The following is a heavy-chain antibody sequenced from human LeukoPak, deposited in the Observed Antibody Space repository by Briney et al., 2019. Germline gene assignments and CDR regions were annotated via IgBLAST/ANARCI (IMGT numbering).Heavy chain of an antibody. V-gene: IGHV3-21*01. J-gene: IGHJ4*02. Sequence: GGSLTLSCAASGFTFCSYSLNWVRQAPGKGREWVSSISSSSSYIYYADSVKGRFTISRDNAKNSLYLQMNSLRAEDTAVYYCARDRQIAGSGWYPDYWGQGTLVTVSS. D-gene: IGHD6-19*01. CDR1: GFTFCSYS. CDR2: ISSSSSYI. CDR3: ARDRQIAGSGWYPDY.